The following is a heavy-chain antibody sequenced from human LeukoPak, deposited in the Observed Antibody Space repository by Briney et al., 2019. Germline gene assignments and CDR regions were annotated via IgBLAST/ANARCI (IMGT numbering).Heavy chain of an antibody. CDR2: IKSKTDGRTT. D-gene: IGHD3-22*01. CDR3: TTDYYDSSGYDY. J-gene: IGHJ4*02. Sequence: KPGGSLRLSCAASGFTFSSYWMHWVRQAPGKGLEWVGRIKSKTDGRTTDYAAPVKGRFTISRDDSKNTLYLQMNSLKTEDTAVYYCTTDYYDSSGYDYWGQGTLVTVSS. CDR1: GFTFSSYW. V-gene: IGHV3-15*01.